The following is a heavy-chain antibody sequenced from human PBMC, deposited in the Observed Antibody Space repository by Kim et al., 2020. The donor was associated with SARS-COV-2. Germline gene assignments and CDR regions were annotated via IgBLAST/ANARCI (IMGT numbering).Heavy chain of an antibody. Sequence: SETLSLTYTVSGGSVSSGSYYWSWIRQPPGKGLEWIGYIYYSGSTNYNPSLKSRVTISVDTSKNQFSLKLSPVTAADTAVYYCAKRVWFGGLDPWGQGTLVTVSS. D-gene: IGHD3-10*01. CDR1: GGSVSSGSYY. CDR3: AKRVWFGGLDP. V-gene: IGHV4-61*01. J-gene: IGHJ5*02. CDR2: IYYSGST.